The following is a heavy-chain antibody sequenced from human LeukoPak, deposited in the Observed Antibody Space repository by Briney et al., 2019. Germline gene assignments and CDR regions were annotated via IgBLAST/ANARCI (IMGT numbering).Heavy chain of an antibody. J-gene: IGHJ4*02. Sequence: GGSLRLSCAASGFTFSSYAMSWVRQAPGKGLEWVSAISGSGGSTYYADSVKGRFTISRDNSKNTLYLQMNSLRAEDTAVYYCAKDHQVRYDILTGRFSPGGPVDYWGQGTLVTVSS. CDR3: AKDHQVRYDILTGRFSPGGPVDY. CDR2: ISGSGGST. CDR1: GFTFSSYA. V-gene: IGHV3-23*01. D-gene: IGHD3-9*01.